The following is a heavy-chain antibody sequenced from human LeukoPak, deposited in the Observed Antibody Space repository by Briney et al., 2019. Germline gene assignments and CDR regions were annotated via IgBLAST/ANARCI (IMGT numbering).Heavy chain of an antibody. CDR3: ARVSFGSSGYYYMDV. D-gene: IGHD3-3*01. V-gene: IGHV4-4*07. CDR1: GGSISSYY. CDR2: IYTSGST. J-gene: IGHJ6*03. Sequence: PSETLSLTCTVSGGSISSYYWSWIRQPAGKGLEWIGRIYTSGSTNYNPSLKSRVTMSVDTSKNQFSLKLSSVTAADTAVYYCARVSFGSSGYYYMDVWSKGTTVTISS.